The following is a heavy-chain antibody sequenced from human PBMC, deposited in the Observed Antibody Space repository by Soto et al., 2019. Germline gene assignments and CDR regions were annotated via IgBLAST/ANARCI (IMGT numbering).Heavy chain of an antibody. CDR1: GYTLTSYA. Sequence: QVQLVQSGAEEKKPGASVKVSCKASGYTLTSYAMHWVRQAPGQRLEWMGWINGGNGNTKYSQKFQGRVTITRDTSASTAYMELSSLRSEDTAVYYCARVSGWYHLDYWGQGTLVTVSS. V-gene: IGHV1-3*05. D-gene: IGHD6-19*01. J-gene: IGHJ4*02. CDR2: INGGNGNT. CDR3: ARVSGWYHLDY.